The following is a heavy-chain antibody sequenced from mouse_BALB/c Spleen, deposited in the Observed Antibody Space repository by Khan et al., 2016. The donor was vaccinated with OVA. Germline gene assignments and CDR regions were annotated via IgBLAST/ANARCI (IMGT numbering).Heavy chain of an antibody. CDR3: ACLVDK. J-gene: IGHJ2*01. CDR1: GFSLTSYG. D-gene: IGHD6-1*01. Sequence: QVQLKESGPGLVEPSQSLSITCTVSGFSLTSYGVHWVRQPPGKGLEWMGEIWAGGSTNYNSALMTRMSISKDNSKSQAYLKMNSLQPYYSAMYYCACLVDKWGQGTTLTVSS. V-gene: IGHV2-9*02. CDR2: IWAGGST.